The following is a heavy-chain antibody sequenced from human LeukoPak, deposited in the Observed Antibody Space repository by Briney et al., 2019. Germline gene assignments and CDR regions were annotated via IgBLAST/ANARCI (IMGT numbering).Heavy chain of an antibody. J-gene: IGHJ6*02. D-gene: IGHD3-22*01. V-gene: IGHV1/OR15-1*01. Sequence: ASVKVSCKASGYIFTDYYMHWVRQAPGQELGWMGRINPNSGGTNYAQKFQGRVTMTRDTSISTAYTELSSLRSEDTATYYCARVAYYYDSAGLYLNYFYGMDVWGQGTTVTVSS. CDR3: ARVAYYYDSAGLYLNYFYGMDV. CDR1: GYIFTDYY. CDR2: INPNSGGT.